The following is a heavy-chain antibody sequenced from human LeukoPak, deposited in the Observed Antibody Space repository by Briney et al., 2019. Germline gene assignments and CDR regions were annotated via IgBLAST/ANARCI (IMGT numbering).Heavy chain of an antibody. CDR1: GGSISSGGYS. D-gene: IGHD2-2*01. CDR3: ARGAYCSSTSCPRPFDY. CDR2: IYHSGST. V-gene: IGHV4-30-2*01. Sequence: PSQTPSLTCAVSGGSISSGGYSWSWIRQPPGKGLEWIGYIYHSGSTYYNPSLKSRVTISVDRSKNQFSLKLSSVTAADTAVYYCARGAYCSSTSCPRPFDYWGQGTLVTVSS. J-gene: IGHJ4*02.